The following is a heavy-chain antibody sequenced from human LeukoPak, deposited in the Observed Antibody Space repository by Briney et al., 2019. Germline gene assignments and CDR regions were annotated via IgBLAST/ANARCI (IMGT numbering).Heavy chain of an antibody. CDR2: INHSGST. V-gene: IGHV4-34*01. J-gene: IGHJ5*02. CDR1: GGSISSYY. CDR3: ARGTPIVVVVAATSGWFDP. D-gene: IGHD2-15*01. Sequence: SETLSLTCTVSGGSISSYYWSWIRQPPGKGLEWIGEINHSGSTNYNPSLKSRVTISVDTSKNRFSLKLSSVTAADTAVYYCARGTPIVVVVAATSGWFDPWGQGTLVTVSS.